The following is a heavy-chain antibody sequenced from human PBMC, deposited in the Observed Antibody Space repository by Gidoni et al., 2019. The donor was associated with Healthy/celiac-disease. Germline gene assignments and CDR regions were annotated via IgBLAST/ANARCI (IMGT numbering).Heavy chain of an antibody. CDR3: ARGGDSGYAGGMDV. V-gene: IGHV3-13*04. D-gene: IGHD5-12*01. CDR1: GFTFSSYD. Sequence: EVQLVESGGGFVQLGGSLRLSCAASGFTFSSYDMHWVRQATGKGLEWVSAIGTAGDTYYPGSVKGRFTISRENAKNSLYLQMNSLRAGDTAVYYCARGGDSGYAGGMDVWGQGTTVTVSS. J-gene: IGHJ6*02. CDR2: IGTAGDT.